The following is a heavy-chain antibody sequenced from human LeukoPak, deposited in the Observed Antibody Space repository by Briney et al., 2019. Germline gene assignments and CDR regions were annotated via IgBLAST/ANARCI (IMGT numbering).Heavy chain of an antibody. CDR1: GYTFTSYG. J-gene: IGHJ4*02. D-gene: IGHD6-19*01. CDR3: ARFSSGWYWRGGDY. Sequence: ASVKVSCKASGYTFTSYGISWVRQAPGQGLEWMGWISAYNGNTNYAQKFQGRVTMTRDTSISTAYMELSRLRSDDTAVYYCARFSSGWYWRGGDYWGQGTLVTVSS. CDR2: ISAYNGNT. V-gene: IGHV1-18*01.